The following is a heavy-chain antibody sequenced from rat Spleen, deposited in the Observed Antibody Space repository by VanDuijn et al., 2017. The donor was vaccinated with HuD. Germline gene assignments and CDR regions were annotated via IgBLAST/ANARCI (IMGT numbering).Heavy chain of an antibody. CDR1: GFTFSDYY. Sequence: EVQLVESGGGLVQPGRSLKLSCAASGFTFSDYYMAWVRQAPTKGLEWVASISPSGGSTYYRDSVKGRFTISRDNAKSSLYLQMGSLGSGDTATYYCATGITLVWGRGVMVTVSS. CDR2: ISPSGGST. D-gene: IGHD1-2*01. J-gene: IGHJ2*01. V-gene: IGHV5-19*01. CDR3: ATGITLV.